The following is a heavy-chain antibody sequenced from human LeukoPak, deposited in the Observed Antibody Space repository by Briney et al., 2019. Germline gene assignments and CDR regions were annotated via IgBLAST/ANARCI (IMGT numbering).Heavy chain of an antibody. J-gene: IGHJ3*02. Sequence: SETLSLTCTVSGGSIGSYYWNWIRQPPGKGLEWIGYIHYSGSTNHNASLKSRVTISVDTSKNQFSLKLSSVTAADTAVYYCARLYDSFRAFDIWGQGTIITVSS. V-gene: IGHV4-59*01. CDR2: IHYSGST. D-gene: IGHD2-8*01. CDR3: ARLYDSFRAFDI. CDR1: GGSIGSYY.